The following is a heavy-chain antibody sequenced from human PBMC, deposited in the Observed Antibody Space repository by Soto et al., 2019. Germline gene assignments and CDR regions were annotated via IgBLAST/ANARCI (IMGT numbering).Heavy chain of an antibody. CDR2: ISWNSNIV. Sequence: EVHLVESGGDLVQPGRSLRLSCAASGFTFDDYAMYWVRRVPGKGLEWVSSISWNSNIVGYVDSVKGRFTISRDNAKNSLYLQMNSLRPEDTALYYCARGGPDCFCSGGRCYFDSWGQGTLVTVSS. CDR1: GFTFDDYA. V-gene: IGHV3-9*01. D-gene: IGHD2-15*01. J-gene: IGHJ4*02. CDR3: ARGGPDCFCSGGRCYFDS.